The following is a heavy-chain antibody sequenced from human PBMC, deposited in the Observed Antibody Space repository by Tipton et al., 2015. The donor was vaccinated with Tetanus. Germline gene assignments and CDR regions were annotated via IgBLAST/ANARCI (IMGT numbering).Heavy chain of an antibody. Sequence: AASGFTFDDYAMHWVRQAPGKGLEWVSGISWNSGSIGYADSVKGRFTISRDNAKNSLYLQMNSLRAEDTALYYCAKGSGKQLGGYGMDVWGQGTTVTVSS. CDR3: AKGSGKQLGGYGMDV. CDR1: GFTFDDYA. V-gene: IGHV3-9*01. CDR2: ISWNSGSI. D-gene: IGHD6-6*01. J-gene: IGHJ6*02.